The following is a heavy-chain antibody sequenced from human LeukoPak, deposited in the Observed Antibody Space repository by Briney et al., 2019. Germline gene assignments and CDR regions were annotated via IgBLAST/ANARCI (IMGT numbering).Heavy chain of an antibody. Sequence: GGSLRLSCAASGLSFSSFAMSWVRQGPARGLEWVSSIRANGETFYADSVKGRFTLSSDSSRNTVYFQLNNLRVEDTAIYYCAKASWVSSTDAVRWGQGTLVTVSS. CDR3: AKASWVSSTDAVR. V-gene: IGHV3-23*01. D-gene: IGHD3-16*01. CDR2: IRANGET. J-gene: IGHJ4*02. CDR1: GLSFSSFA.